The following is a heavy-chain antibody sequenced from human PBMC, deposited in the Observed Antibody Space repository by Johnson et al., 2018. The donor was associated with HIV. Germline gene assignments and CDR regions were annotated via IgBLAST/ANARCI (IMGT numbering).Heavy chain of an antibody. CDR1: GFTFDDYA. CDR2: ISWNSGSI. D-gene: IGHD2-15*01. CDR3: AKIMSKWSVDDDAFDV. V-gene: IGHV3-9*01. J-gene: IGHJ3*01. Sequence: VQLVESGGGLVQPGRSLRLSCAASGFTFDDYAMHWVRQAPGKGLEWVSGISWNSGSIGYADSVKGRFTISRDNAKNSLYLQMNSLRAEDTALYYCAKIMSKWSVDDDAFDVWGQGTMVTVSS.